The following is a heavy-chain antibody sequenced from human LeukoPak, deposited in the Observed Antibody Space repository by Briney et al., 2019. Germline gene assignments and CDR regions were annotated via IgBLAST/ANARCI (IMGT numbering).Heavy chain of an antibody. CDR1: GFTFSSYA. CDR3: ASTGGYGSGTYDYYYFGMDV. CDR2: ISYDGSNK. J-gene: IGHJ6*02. V-gene: IGHV3-30*07. Sequence: GGSLRLSCAASGFTFSSYAMHWVRQAPGKGLEWVAVISYDGSNKYYADSVKGRFTISRDNSKNTLYLQMNSLRAEDTAVYYCASTGGYGSGTYDYYYFGMDVWGQGTTVTVSS. D-gene: IGHD3-10*01.